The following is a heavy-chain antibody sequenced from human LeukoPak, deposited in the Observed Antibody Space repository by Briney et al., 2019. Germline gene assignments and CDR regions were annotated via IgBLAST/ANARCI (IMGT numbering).Heavy chain of an antibody. CDR2: MHDSGTT. D-gene: IGHD6-19*01. Sequence: VMPSETLSLTCSVSGVSISSYYWSWLRQPPGMGLEWIGVMHDSGTTFYNPSLKSRVTMSVDTSKMQFSLQLRSVTAADTAIYYCATYKRISGWYVLDYWGQGTLVTVSS. J-gene: IGHJ4*02. V-gene: IGHV4-59*01. CDR3: ATYKRISGWYVLDY. CDR1: GVSISSYY.